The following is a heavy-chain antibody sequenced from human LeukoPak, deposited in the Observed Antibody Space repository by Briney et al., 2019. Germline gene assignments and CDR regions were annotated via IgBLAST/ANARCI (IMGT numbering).Heavy chain of an antibody. V-gene: IGHV3-43*01. D-gene: IGHD3-3*01. Sequence: PGGSLRLSCAASGFHFDQYTMHWVRQAPGKGLGWVSLISWDGGSTYYADSVTGRFTISRDNSKNSLYLQMNSLRTEDTALYYCAKGDYDFWSGYRYWGQGTLVTVSS. CDR3: AKGDYDFWSGYRY. J-gene: IGHJ4*02. CDR1: GFHFDQYT. CDR2: ISWDGGST.